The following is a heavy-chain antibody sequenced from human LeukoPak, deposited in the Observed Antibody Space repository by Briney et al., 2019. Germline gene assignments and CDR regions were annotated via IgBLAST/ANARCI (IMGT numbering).Heavy chain of an antibody. CDR1: GYRFTDYY. V-gene: IGHV1-2*02. CDR2: INPINGDT. CDR3: ASGDHRGGDYSSGN. J-gene: IGHJ4*02. Sequence: ASVKVSCKASGYRFTDYYMHWMRQAPRQGLEWMGWINPINGDTIYAQKFRGRVTVTRDTSITTAYMELSRLRSDDTAVYYCASGDHRGGDYSSGNWGQGTLVTVSS. D-gene: IGHD4-17*01.